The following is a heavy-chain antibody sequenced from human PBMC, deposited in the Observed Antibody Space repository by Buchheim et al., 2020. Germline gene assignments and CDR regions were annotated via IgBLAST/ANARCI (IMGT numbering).Heavy chain of an antibody. V-gene: IGHV3-48*03. CDR2: ISSSGSTI. CDR3: ARDKARYGSGSRYLYFDY. Sequence: EVQLVESGGGLVQPGGSLRLSCAASGFTLSSYEMNWVRQAPGKGLEWVSYISSSGSTIYYADSVKGRFTISRDNAKNSLYLQMNSLRAEDTAVYYCARDKARYGSGSRYLYFDYWGQGTL. D-gene: IGHD3-10*01. J-gene: IGHJ4*02. CDR1: GFTLSSYE.